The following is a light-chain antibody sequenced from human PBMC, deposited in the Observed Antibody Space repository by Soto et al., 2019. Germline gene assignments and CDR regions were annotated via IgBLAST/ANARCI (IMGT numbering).Light chain of an antibody. CDR3: MQALQTPRT. Sequence: DIVMTQSPLSLPVTPGEPASISCRSSQSLLHSNGYNYLDWYLQKPGQSPQLLIYLGSTRASGAPDRFSGSGSGTDFTLKISRVEAEDVGVYYCMQALQTPRTFGQGTKV. CDR2: LGS. CDR1: QSLLHSNGYNY. V-gene: IGKV2-28*01. J-gene: IGKJ1*01.